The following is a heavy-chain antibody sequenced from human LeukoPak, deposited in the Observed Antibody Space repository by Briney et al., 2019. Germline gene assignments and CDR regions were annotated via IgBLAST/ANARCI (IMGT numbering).Heavy chain of an antibody. Sequence: PGGSLRLSCAASGFPFSSYSMNWVRQAPGKGLEWVSSISSSSSYIYYADSVKGRFTISRDNAKNSLYLQMNSLRAEDTAVYYCARGSDGRFGELWCNWFDPWGQGTLVTVSS. CDR2: ISSSSSYI. V-gene: IGHV3-21*01. J-gene: IGHJ5*02. CDR3: ARGSDGRFGELWCNWFDP. CDR1: GFPFSSYS. D-gene: IGHD3-16*01.